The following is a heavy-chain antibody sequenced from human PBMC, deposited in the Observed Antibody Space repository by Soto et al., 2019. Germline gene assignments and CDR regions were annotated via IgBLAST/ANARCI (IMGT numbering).Heavy chain of an antibody. CDR2: INHSGST. J-gene: IGHJ4*02. CDR3: ARGRAAAPMDY. D-gene: IGHD6-25*01. V-gene: IGHV4-34*01. Sequence: QVQLQQWGAGLLKPSETLSLTXXXXGGSFSGYYXXWXXXPPGKGLEWIGEINHSGSTNYNPSLKSRVTISVDTSKNQFSLKLSSVTAADTAVYYCARGRAAAPMDYWGQGTLVTVSS. CDR1: GGSFSGYY.